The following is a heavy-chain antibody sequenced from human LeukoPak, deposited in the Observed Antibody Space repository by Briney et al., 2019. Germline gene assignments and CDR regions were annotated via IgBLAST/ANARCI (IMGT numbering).Heavy chain of an antibody. CDR1: GFTFSNYG. D-gene: IGHD3-9*01. CDR3: ANGPHYNILTGFYKVRSHLDY. J-gene: IGHJ4*02. CDR2: IRYDGSKK. V-gene: IGHV3-30*02. Sequence: PGGSLRLSCAASGFTFSNYGMHWVRQAPGKGLEWVAFIRYDGSKKYYADSVKGRFTISSDNSNNTMYLQMNILRAEDTAMYYCANGPHYNILTGFYKVRSHLDYWGQGTLVTVSS.